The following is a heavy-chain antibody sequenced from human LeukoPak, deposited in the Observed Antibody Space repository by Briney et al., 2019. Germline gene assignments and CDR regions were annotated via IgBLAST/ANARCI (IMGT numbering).Heavy chain of an antibody. J-gene: IGHJ4*02. D-gene: IGHD2-15*01. Sequence: GALRLSCAASGFTFSSYAMIWVRQAPGKGLEWVSVIAGSGGSTDYADSVKGRFIISRDNSKNTLYLQMSSLRAEDTAVYYCAKGTLGYCSGGSCYSGYWGQGTLVTVSS. V-gene: IGHV3-23*01. CDR3: AKGTLGYCSGGSCYSGY. CDR1: GFTFSSYA. CDR2: IAGSGGST.